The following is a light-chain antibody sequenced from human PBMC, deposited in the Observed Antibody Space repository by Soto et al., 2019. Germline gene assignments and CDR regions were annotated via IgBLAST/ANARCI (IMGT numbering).Light chain of an antibody. CDR3: QSYDKSLGVV. CDR1: SSDVGYDNY. Sequence: QSALTQPASVSGSPGQSITISCTGTSSDVGYDNYVSWFQQHPGKAPKLMIYEVSRRPSGVSNRFSGSKSANTASLTISGLQAEDEADYYCQSYDKSLGVVFGGGTKLTVL. CDR2: EVS. V-gene: IGLV2-14*01. J-gene: IGLJ2*01.